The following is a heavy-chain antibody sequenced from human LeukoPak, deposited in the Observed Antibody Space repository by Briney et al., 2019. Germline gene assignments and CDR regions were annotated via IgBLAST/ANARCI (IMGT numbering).Heavy chain of an antibody. CDR3: ARDLHCSSGTCYSYSSHRNRFEP. CDR1: GFTFSSYD. Sequence: PGGSLRLSCAASGFTFSSYDMNWVRQAPGKGLEWVAVITYDGSNKYYADSVKGRFTISRDNAKNTLYLQVNSLRVENTAVYYCARDLHCSSGTCYSYSSHRNRFEPWGQGAPVTVSS. D-gene: IGHD2-15*01. CDR2: ITYDGSNK. V-gene: IGHV3-30*04. J-gene: IGHJ5*02.